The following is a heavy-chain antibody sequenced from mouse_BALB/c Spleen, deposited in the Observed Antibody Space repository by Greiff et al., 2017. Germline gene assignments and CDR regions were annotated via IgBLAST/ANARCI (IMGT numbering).Heavy chain of an antibody. D-gene: IGHD3-1*01. CDR1: GYTFTSYY. Sequence: VQLQESGPELVKPGASVKMSCKASGYTFTSYYIHWVKQRPGQGLEWIGWIYPGDGSTKYNEKFKGKTTLTADKSSSTAYMLLSSLTSEDSAIYFCARSSGYVSFDYWGQGTTLTVSS. V-gene: IGHV1S56*01. CDR3: ARSSGYVSFDY. CDR2: IYPGDGST. J-gene: IGHJ2*01.